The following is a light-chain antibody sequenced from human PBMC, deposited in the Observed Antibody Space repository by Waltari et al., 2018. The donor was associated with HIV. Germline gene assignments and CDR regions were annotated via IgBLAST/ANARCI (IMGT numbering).Light chain of an antibody. CDR2: SDN. Sequence: QSVLTQPPSASGTPGQRVTISCSGSSSNIASNTVNWYQQLPGTAPKLLIYSDNRRASGVPDRFSGAKSGTSASLAISGLQSEDEADYYCAAWDDSLNGVLFGGGTKLTVL. V-gene: IGLV1-44*01. CDR1: SSNIASNT. J-gene: IGLJ2*01. CDR3: AAWDDSLNGVL.